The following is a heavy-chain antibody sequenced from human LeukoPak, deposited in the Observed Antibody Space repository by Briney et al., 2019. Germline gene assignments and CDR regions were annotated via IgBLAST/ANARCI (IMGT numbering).Heavy chain of an antibody. CDR1: GGSISSSSYY. J-gene: IGHJ6*02. D-gene: IGHD2-2*02. CDR3: AREGCSSTSCYTNHYYYYYGMDV. V-gene: IGHV4-39*02. Sequence: SETLSLTCTVSGGSISSSSYYWGWIRQPPGKGLEWIGSIYYSGSTYYNPSLKSRVTISVDTSKNQFSLKLSSVTAADTAVYYCAREGCSSTSCYTNHYYYYYGMDVWGQGTTVTVSS. CDR2: IYYSGST.